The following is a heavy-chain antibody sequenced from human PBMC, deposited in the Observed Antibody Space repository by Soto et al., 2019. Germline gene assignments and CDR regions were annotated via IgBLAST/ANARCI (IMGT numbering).Heavy chain of an antibody. CDR3: TTDPDRIVATGSSKDDY. J-gene: IGHJ4*02. V-gene: IGHV3-15*01. CDR2: IKSKTDGGTT. D-gene: IGHD5-12*01. CDR1: GFTFSNAW. Sequence: GGSLRLSCAASGFTFSNAWMSWVRQAPGKGLEWVGRIKSKTDGGTTDYAAPVKVRFTISRDDSKNTLYLQMNSLKTEDTAVYYCTTDPDRIVATGSSKDDYWGQGTLVTVSS.